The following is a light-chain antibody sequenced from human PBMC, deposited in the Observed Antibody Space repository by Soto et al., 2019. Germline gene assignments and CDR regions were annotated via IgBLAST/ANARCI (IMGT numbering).Light chain of an antibody. CDR2: GAS. J-gene: IGKJ2*01. CDR1: QSVSSN. Sequence: ERVTMQSPATLSVSPGERATLSCRASQSVSSNLAWYQQKPGQAPRLLIYGASTRATGIPARFSGSGSGTEFTLTISSLQSEDFAVYYCQQYNNWPPYTFGQGTKLEIK. V-gene: IGKV3-15*01. CDR3: QQYNNWPPYT.